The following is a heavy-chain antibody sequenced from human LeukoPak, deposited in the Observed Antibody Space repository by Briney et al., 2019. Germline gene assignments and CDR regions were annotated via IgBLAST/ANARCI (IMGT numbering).Heavy chain of an antibody. Sequence: SETLSLTCAVSGGSISSGGYSWSWIRQPLGKGLEWIGYIYHSGSTYYNPSLKSRVTISVDRSKNQFSLKLSSVTAADTAVYYCARTSYYDSSGYYIPDAFDIWGQGTMVTVSS. D-gene: IGHD3-22*01. J-gene: IGHJ3*02. CDR1: GGSISSGGYS. V-gene: IGHV4-30-2*01. CDR2: IYHSGST. CDR3: ARTSYYDSSGYYIPDAFDI.